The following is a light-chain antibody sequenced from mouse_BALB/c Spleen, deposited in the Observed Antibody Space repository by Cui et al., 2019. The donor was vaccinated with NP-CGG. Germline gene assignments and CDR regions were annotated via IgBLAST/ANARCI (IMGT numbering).Light chain of an antibody. Sequence: QAVVTQESALTTSPGETVTLTCRSSTGAVTTSNYANWVQEKPNHLFTGLIGGTNNRAPGVPARFSGSLIGDKAAPTITGAQTEDEALYFCALWYSNHWVFGGGTKLTVL. CDR2: GTN. J-gene: IGLJ1*01. CDR3: ALWYSNHWV. V-gene: IGLV1*01. CDR1: TGAVTTSNY.